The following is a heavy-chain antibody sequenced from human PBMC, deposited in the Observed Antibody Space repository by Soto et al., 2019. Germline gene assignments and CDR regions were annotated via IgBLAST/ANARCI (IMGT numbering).Heavy chain of an antibody. CDR2: TSGGGGGT. CDR3: ASAIVVVPAAMKMDYYYYGMDV. CDR1: GFPFSNYA. Sequence: PGGSLRLSCSVSGFPFSNYAMSWVRQAPGKGLEWVSSTSGGGGGTHYADSMKGRFTISRDNSKNTLHLEMSRLRADDTAVYYCASAIVVVPAAMKMDYYYYGMDVWGQGTTVTVSS. V-gene: IGHV3-23*01. J-gene: IGHJ6*02. D-gene: IGHD2-2*01.